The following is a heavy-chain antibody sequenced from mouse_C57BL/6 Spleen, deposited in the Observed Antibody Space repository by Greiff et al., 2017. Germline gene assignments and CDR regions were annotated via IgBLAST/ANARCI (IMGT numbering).Heavy chain of an antibody. D-gene: IGHD1-1*01. Sequence: QVQLQQSGPELVQPGASVQISCKASGYSFTRYYIHWVMQRPGQGLAWIGWIYPGSGNPKYNEKFKGKATLTAYTSSSTAYMQLSSLTSEDSAVYYCARDPPYYGSNYYAMDYWRQADSAPVS. CDR2: IYPGSGNP. CDR3: ARDPPYYGSNYYAMDY. CDR1: GYSFTRYY. V-gene: IGHV1-66*01. J-gene: IGHJ4*01.